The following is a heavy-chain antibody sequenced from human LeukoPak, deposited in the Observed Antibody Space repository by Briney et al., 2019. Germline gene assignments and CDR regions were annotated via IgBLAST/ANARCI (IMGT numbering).Heavy chain of an antibody. J-gene: IGHJ4*02. CDR3: ARDPGDYDFWSGPGVDY. D-gene: IGHD3-3*01. Sequence: GGSLRLSCAASGFTFSSYGMHWVRQAPGKGLEWVAVIWYDGSNKYYADSVKGRFTISRDNFKNTLYLQMNSLRAEDTAVYYCARDPGDYDFWSGPGVDYWGQGTLVTVSS. CDR1: GFTFSSYG. V-gene: IGHV3-33*01. CDR2: IWYDGSNK.